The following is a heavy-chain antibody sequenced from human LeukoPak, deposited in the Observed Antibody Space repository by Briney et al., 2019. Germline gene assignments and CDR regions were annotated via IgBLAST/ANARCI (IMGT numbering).Heavy chain of an antibody. Sequence: ASVKVSCKASGYTFTSYGISWVRQAPGQGLEWMGIINPSGGSTSYAQKFQGRVTITRDTSTSTVYMELSSLRSEDTAVYYCARVQEGLTGPWYFDLWGRGTLVTVSS. D-gene: IGHD3-9*01. V-gene: IGHV1-46*01. CDR3: ARVQEGLTGPWYFDL. CDR1: GYTFTSYG. J-gene: IGHJ2*01. CDR2: INPSGGST.